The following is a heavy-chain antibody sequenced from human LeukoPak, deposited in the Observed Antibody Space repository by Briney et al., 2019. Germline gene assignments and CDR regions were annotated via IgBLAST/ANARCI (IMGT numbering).Heavy chain of an antibody. CDR2: INHSGST. CDR1: GGSFSGYY. D-gene: IGHD4-17*01. CDR3: ARGDYGSLGD. J-gene: IGHJ4*02. Sequence: SETLSLTCAVYGGSFSGYYWSWIRQPPGKGLEWIGEINHSGSTNYNPSLKSRVTISVDTSKNQLSLKLSSVTAADTAVYYCARGDYGSLGDWGQGTLVTVSS. V-gene: IGHV4-34*01.